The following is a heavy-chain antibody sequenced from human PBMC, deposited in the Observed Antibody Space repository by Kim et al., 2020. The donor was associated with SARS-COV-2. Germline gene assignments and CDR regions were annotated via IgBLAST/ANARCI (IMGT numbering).Heavy chain of an antibody. CDR3: TTDFRSVGAAPGSDY. CDR1: GFTFSNAW. V-gene: IGHV3-15*01. Sequence: GGSLRLSCAASGFTFSNAWMSWVRQAPGKGLEWVGRIKSKTDGGTTDYAAPVKGRFTISRDDSKNTLYLQMNSLKTEDTAVYYCTTDFRSVGAAPGSDYWGQGTLVTVSS. CDR2: IKSKTDGGTT. D-gene: IGHD1-26*01. J-gene: IGHJ4*02.